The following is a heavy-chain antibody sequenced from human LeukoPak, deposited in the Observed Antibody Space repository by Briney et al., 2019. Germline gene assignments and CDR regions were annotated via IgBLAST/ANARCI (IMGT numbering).Heavy chain of an antibody. CDR2: IYYSGST. Sequence: SGTLSLTCTVSGFSFSSYYWSWIRQPPGKGLEWIGYIYYSGSTNYNPSLKSRVTISVDTSKNQFSLKLSSVTAADTAAYYCARGGYSSRPWGQGTLVTVSS. J-gene: IGHJ5*02. CDR1: GFSFSSYY. D-gene: IGHD6-13*01. V-gene: IGHV4-59*01. CDR3: ARGGYSSRP.